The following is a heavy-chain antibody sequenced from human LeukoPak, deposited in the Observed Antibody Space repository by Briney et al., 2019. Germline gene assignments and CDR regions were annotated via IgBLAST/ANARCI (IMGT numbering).Heavy chain of an antibody. CDR3: ARVDGSGWFRFG. CDR1: GFTFSSYA. J-gene: IGHJ4*02. CDR2: ISYDGSNK. D-gene: IGHD6-19*01. V-gene: IGHV3-30*04. Sequence: GGSLRLSCAASGFTFSSYAMHWVRQAPGKGLEWVAVISYDGSNKYYADSVKGRFTISRDNSKNTLYLQMNSLRAEDTAVYYCARVDGSGWFRFGWGQGTLVTVSS.